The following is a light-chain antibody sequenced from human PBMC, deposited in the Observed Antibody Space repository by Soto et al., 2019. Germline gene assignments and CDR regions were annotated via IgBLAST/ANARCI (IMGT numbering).Light chain of an antibody. CDR3: GTWDSSLSAGV. V-gene: IGLV1-51*02. J-gene: IGLJ3*02. Sequence: QSVLTQPPSVSAAPGQKVTISCSGSSSNIGNNYVSWYQQLPGTAPKLLIYENNKRPSGIPDRFSGSKSGTSATLGITGLQNGYEADYYCGTWDSSLSAGVFGGGTKVTVL. CDR2: ENN. CDR1: SSNIGNNY.